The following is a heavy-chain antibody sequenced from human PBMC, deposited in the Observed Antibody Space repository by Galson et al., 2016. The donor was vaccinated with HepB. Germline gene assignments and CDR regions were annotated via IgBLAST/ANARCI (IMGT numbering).Heavy chain of an antibody. Sequence: SLRLSCAASGFTFTNYWMHWVRQAPGKGLVWVSGINSDGDTTYYADSVSGRFTISRDNAKNTLYLQLNSLRAEDTAVYYCERDSDSDYYGSGSTPIDYWGQGTLVTVSS. CDR1: GFTFTNYW. J-gene: IGHJ4*02. CDR3: ERDSDSDYYGSGSTPIDY. CDR2: INSDGDTT. D-gene: IGHD3-10*01. V-gene: IGHV3-74*01.